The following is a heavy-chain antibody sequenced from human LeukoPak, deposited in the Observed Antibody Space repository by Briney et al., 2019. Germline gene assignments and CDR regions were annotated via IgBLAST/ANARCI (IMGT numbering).Heavy chain of an antibody. J-gene: IGHJ4*02. Sequence: PSETLSLTCTVSGGSVSSYHWNWIRQPPGKGLEWIANIYYSGSTNYNPSLKSRVTISVDTSKNQFSLKLSSVTAADTAVYYCARAAYYGSGSHYYFDFWGQGTLVTVSS. V-gene: IGHV4-59*02. CDR2: IYYSGST. CDR1: GGSVSSYH. D-gene: IGHD3-10*01. CDR3: ARAAYYGSGSHYYFDF.